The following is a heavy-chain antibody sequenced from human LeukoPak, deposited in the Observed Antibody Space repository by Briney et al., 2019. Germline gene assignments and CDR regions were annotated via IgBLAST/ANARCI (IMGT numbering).Heavy chain of an antibody. J-gene: IGHJ5*02. V-gene: IGHV4-39*07. CDR3: ARSRGWFDP. CDR1: GGSIRSSSYY. Sequence: SETLSLTCTVSGGSIRSSSYYWGWIRQPPGKGLEWIGSIYYSGSTYYNPSYYNGSTYYNPSLKSRVTISVDTSKNQFSLRLRYVTAADTAVYYCARSRGWFDPWGQGTLVTVSS. CDR2: IYYSGSTYYNPSYYNGST.